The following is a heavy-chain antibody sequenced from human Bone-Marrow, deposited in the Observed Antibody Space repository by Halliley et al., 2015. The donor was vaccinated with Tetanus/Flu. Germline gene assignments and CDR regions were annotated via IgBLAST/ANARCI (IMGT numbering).Heavy chain of an antibody. Sequence: IDPSDSYIKYSPSFQGHVTITVDKSMNTVYLQWTSLKASDSAVYYCARKIAFYSSTDQDDGLDVWGQGTTVTVS. CDR2: IDPSDSYI. J-gene: IGHJ6*02. CDR3: ARKIAFYSSTDQDDGLDV. D-gene: IGHD2-2*01. V-gene: IGHV5-10-1*01.